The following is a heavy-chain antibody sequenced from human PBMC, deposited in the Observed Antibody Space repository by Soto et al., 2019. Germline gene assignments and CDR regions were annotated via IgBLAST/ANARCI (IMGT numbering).Heavy chain of an antibody. D-gene: IGHD2-2*01. CDR1: GGSISTYY. J-gene: IGHJ4*02. CDR2: IYYSGST. CDR3: GREDATSCFDY. V-gene: IGHV4-59*01. Sequence: LETLSLTCTFSGGSISTYYWSWIRQPPGKGLEWIGYIYYSGSTNYNPSLKSRVTISVDTSKNQFSLKLSSVTAADTAVYYWGREDATSCFDYWGQGTLVTVSS.